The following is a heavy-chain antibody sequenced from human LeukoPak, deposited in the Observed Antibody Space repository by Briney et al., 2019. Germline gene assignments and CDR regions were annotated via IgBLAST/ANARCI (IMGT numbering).Heavy chain of an antibody. CDR2: ISVSGGST. V-gene: IGHV3-23*01. J-gene: IGHJ4*02. D-gene: IGHD3-16*02. CDR3: AKDVRSPLPPGIDY. CDR1: GFTFSSYA. Sequence: GGSLRLSCAASGFTFSSYAMNWVRQAPGKGLEWVSAISVSGGSTYYADSVKGRFTISRGNSKNTLYLQMNSLRAEDTAVYYCAKDVRSPLPPGIDYWGQGTLVTVSS.